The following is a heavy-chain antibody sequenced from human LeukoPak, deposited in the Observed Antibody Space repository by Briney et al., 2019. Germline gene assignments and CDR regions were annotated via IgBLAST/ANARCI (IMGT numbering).Heavy chain of an antibody. V-gene: IGHV3-23*01. CDR1: GFTFSSYV. CDR2: ISGSDDTT. D-gene: IGHD2-2*01. Sequence: PGGSLRLSCAASGFTFSSYVMNWVRQAPGKGLEWVSAISGSDDTTNYADSVKGRFTISRDNSKNTEYLQMNSLRAEDTAVYYCAKDIVVVPAPVGYFDLWGRGTLVTVSS. CDR3: AKDIVVVPAPVGYFDL. J-gene: IGHJ2*01.